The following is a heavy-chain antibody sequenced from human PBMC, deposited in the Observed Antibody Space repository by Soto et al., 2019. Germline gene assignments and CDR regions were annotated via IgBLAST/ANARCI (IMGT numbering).Heavy chain of an antibody. J-gene: IGHJ6*02. D-gene: IGHD5-18*01. V-gene: IGHV5-51*01. CDR1: GYSFTSYW. Sequence: GESLKISCKGSGYSFTSYWIGWVRQMPGKGLEWMGIIYPGDSDIRYSPSFQGQVTMSVDKSTGTAYLQWSSLKASDTAMYYCATDTARTFYYYGMDVWGQGTTVTVSS. CDR2: IYPGDSDI. CDR3: ATDTARTFYYYGMDV.